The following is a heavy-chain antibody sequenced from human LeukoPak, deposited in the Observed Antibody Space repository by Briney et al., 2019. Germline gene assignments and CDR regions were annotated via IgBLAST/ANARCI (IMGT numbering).Heavy chain of an antibody. D-gene: IGHD1-26*01. CDR2: ISRSGTDI. CDR3: ARLPSGTYSDYFDY. J-gene: IGHJ4*02. Sequence: PGGSLSLSCAASGFTFSVYEMSWVRQAPGKGLEWVSYISRSGTDIYYADSVKGRFTTSRDNAKHSLYLQMNSLRAEDTAVYYCARLPSGTYSDYFDYWGQGTLVTVSS. V-gene: IGHV3-48*03. CDR1: GFTFSVYE.